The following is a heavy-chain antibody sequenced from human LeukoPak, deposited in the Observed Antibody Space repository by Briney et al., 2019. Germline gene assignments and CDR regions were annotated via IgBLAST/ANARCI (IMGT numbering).Heavy chain of an antibody. J-gene: IGHJ6*02. V-gene: IGHV1-18*01. CDR1: CYTFTSYG. CDR3: ARDYYGSGSYYYYYYGMDV. Sequence: ASVKVSCKASCYTFTSYGISWLRQAPGQGLEWMGWIGAYNGNTNYAQKLQGRVTMTTDTSTSTAYMELRSLRSDDTAVYYCARDYYGSGSYYYYYYGMDVWGQGTTVTVSS. D-gene: IGHD3-10*01. CDR2: IGAYNGNT.